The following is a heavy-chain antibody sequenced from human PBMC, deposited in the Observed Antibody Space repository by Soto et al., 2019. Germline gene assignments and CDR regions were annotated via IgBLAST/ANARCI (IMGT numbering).Heavy chain of an antibody. CDR1: GFTFSRYW. D-gene: IGHD6-13*01. J-gene: IGHJ3*02. V-gene: IGHV3-7*01. CDR3: ARYSSSWYLAFDI. Sequence: PGGSLRLSCAASGFTFSRYWMSWVRQAPGKGLEWVANIKQDGSEKYYVDSVKGRFTISRDNAKNSLYLQMNSLRADDTAVYYCARYSSSWYLAFDIWGQGTMVTVSS. CDR2: IKQDGSEK.